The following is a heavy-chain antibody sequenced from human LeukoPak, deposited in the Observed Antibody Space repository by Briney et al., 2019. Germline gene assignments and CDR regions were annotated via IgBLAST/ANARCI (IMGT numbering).Heavy chain of an antibody. CDR2: INPSGST. V-gene: IGHV4-34*01. D-gene: IGHD1-1*01. Sequence: PSETLSLTCAVYGGSFSGYYWSWIRQPPGKGLEWIGEINPSGSTNYNPSLKSRVTISVDTSKNQFSLKLSSVTAADTAVYYCAREGGYNWRQWGQGTLVTVSS. J-gene: IGHJ4*02. CDR1: GGSFSGYY. CDR3: AREGGYNWRQ.